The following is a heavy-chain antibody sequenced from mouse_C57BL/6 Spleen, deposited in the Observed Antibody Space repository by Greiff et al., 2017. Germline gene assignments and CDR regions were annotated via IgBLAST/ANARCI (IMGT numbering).Heavy chain of an antibody. CDR3: ARPHYCSSLDY. J-gene: IGHJ2*01. Sequence: QVQLKQPGAELVMPGASVKLSCKASGYTFTSYWMHWVKQRPGQGLEWIGEIDPSDSYTNYNQKFKGKFTLTVDKSSSTAYMQLSSLTSEDSAVYYCARPHYCSSLDYWGQGTTLTVSS. V-gene: IGHV1-69*01. D-gene: IGHD1-1*01. CDR1: GYTFTSYW. CDR2: IDPSDSYT.